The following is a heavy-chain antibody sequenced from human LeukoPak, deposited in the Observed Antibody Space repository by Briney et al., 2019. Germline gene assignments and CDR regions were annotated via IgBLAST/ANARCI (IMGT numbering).Heavy chain of an antibody. Sequence: PGRSLRLSCAASGFTFSSYGMHWVRQAPGKGLEWVAVIWYDGSNKYYADSVKGRFTISRDNSKNTLYLQMNSLRAEDTAVYYCARDRGYCSGGSCYSFAFDYWGQGTLVTVSS. CDR3: ARDRGYCSGGSCYSFAFDY. J-gene: IGHJ4*02. CDR1: GFTFSSYG. D-gene: IGHD2-15*01. CDR2: IWYDGSNK. V-gene: IGHV3-33*01.